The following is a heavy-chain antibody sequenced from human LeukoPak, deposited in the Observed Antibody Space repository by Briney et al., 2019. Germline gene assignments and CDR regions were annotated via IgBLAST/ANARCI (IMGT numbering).Heavy chain of an antibody. CDR3: ARAPGYGAAYYFDY. CDR2: VSYDGSYK. D-gene: IGHD1-1*01. J-gene: IGHJ4*02. V-gene: IGHV3-30*04. Sequence: GGSLRLSCAAAGFTFSKFAMHWVRQAPGKGLEWVAVVSYDGSYKYYADSVKGRFTISRDNSKNTLYLQMNSLRAEDTAVYYCARAPGYGAAYYFDYWGQGTLVTVSS. CDR1: GFTFSKFA.